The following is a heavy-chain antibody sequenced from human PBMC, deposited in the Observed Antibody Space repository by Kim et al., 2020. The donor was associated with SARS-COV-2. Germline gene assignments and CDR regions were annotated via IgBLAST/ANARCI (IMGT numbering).Heavy chain of an antibody. CDR2: ISAYNGNT. CDR3: ARDDEYDIVTGYINDYGMDV. V-gene: IGHV1-18*01. J-gene: IGHJ6*02. Sequence: ASVKVSYKASGYTFTSYGISWVRQAPGQGLEWMGWISAYNGNTNYAQKLQGRVTMTTDTSTSTAYMELRSLRSDDTAVYDCARDDEYDIVTGYINDYGMDVGGQGTTVTVSS. CDR1: GYTFTSYG. D-gene: IGHD3-9*01.